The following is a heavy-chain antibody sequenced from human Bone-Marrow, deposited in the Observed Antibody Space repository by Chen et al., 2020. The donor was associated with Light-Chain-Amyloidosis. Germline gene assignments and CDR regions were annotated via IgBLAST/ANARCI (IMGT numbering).Heavy chain of an antibody. CDR2: IRGSGGSR. J-gene: IGHJ3*02. D-gene: IGHD3-9*01. CDR3: AKDISYDDILPGYPADAFDI. V-gene: IGHV3-23*04. CDR1: GFAFSSYA. Sequence: EVQLVESGGGLLQRGGSLRLSCAASGFAFSSYAMSWVRQAPGKGLEWVSNIRGSGGSRYYGDSVKGRLTISRDNSKNALFLQMNSLRAEDTAVYYCAKDISYDDILPGYPADAFDIWGQGKMVTVSS.